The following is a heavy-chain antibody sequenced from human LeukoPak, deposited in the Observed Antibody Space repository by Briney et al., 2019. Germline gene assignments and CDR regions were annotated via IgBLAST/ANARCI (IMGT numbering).Heavy chain of an antibody. V-gene: IGHV4-39*01. CDR3: ARLKFMTTVVTPLR. D-gene: IGHD4-17*01. CDR2: IYYSGST. CDR1: GGSISSSSYY. Sequence: PSETLSLTCTVSGGSISSSSYYWGWIRQSPGKGLEWIGSIYYSGSTYYNPSLKSRVTISVDTSKNQFSLKLSSVTAADTAVYYCARLKFMTTVVTPLRWGQGTLVTVSS. J-gene: IGHJ4*02.